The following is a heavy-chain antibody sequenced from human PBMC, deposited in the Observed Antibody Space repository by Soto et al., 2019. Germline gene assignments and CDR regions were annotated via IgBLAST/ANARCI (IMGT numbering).Heavy chain of an antibody. V-gene: IGHV4-39*07. J-gene: IGHJ4*02. CDR2: FYYNGNT. CDR1: GDSISSSTYY. D-gene: IGHD4-17*01. CDR3: ARNYGGNVDY. Sequence: PSETLSLTCSVSGDSISSSTYYWGWMRQPPGKGLEWIASFYYNGNTYYNPSLKSRVTISMDMSKNQFSLRMTSVTAADTAVYYCARNYGGNVDYWGQGTQVTVSS.